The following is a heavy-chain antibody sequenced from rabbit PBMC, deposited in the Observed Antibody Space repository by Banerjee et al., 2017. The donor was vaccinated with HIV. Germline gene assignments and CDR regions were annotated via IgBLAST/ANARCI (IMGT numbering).Heavy chain of an antibody. V-gene: IGHV1S47*01. J-gene: IGHJ4*01. D-gene: IGHD2-1*01. CDR3: ARQEVYDDYGDYVDPFNL. CDR2: IDPVFGST. Sequence: QEQLVESGGGLVQPGGSLKLSCKASGFSLSSYAMNWVRQAPGKGLEWIGYIDPVFGSTYYATWVNGRFTISSHNAQNTLYLQLNSLTAADTATYFCARQEVYDDYGDYVDPFNLWGPGTLVTVS. CDR1: GFSLSSYA.